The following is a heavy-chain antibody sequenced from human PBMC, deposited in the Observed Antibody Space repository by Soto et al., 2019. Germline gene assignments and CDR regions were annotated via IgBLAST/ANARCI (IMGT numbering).Heavy chain of an antibody. Sequence: ASVKVSCKASGYTFTSYYMHWVRQAPGQGLEWMGIINPSGGSTSYAQKFQGRVTMTRDTSTSTVYMELSSLRSEDTAVYYCARDPEITIVVVPAARGHAFDIWGQGTMVTVSS. D-gene: IGHD2-2*01. J-gene: IGHJ3*02. CDR1: GYTFTSYY. CDR2: INPSGGST. V-gene: IGHV1-46*01. CDR3: ARDPEITIVVVPAARGHAFDI.